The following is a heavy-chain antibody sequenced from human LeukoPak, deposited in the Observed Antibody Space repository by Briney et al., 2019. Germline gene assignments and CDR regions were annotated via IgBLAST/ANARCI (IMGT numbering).Heavy chain of an antibody. J-gene: IGHJ4*02. CDR3: ARHVPWFGELLTYYFDY. V-gene: IGHV4-39*01. D-gene: IGHD3-10*01. Sequence: NPSETLSLTCTVSGGSISSGDYYWSWIRQPPGKGLEWIGYIYYSGSTYYNPSLKSRVTISVDTSKNQFSLKLSSVTAADTAVYYCARHVPWFGELLTYYFDYWGQGTLVTVSS. CDR1: GGSISSGDYY. CDR2: IYYSGST.